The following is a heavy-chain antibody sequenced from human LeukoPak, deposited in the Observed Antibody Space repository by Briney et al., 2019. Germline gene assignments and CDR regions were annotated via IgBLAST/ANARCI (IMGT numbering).Heavy chain of an antibody. CDR3: QIQQLGYYYYYMDV. CDR2: INPNSGGT. D-gene: IGHD6-13*01. V-gene: IGHV1-2*02. Sequence: ASVNVSCKASGYTFTGYYMHWVRQAPGQGLEWIGWINPNSGGTNYAQTFQGRVTMTRDTSISTAYMELSRLRSDDTAVYYCQIQQLGYYYYYMDVWGKGTTVTVSS. J-gene: IGHJ6*03. CDR1: GYTFTGYY.